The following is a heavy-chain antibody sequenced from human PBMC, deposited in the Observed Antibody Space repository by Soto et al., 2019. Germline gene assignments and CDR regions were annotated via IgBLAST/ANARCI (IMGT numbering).Heavy chain of an antibody. J-gene: IGHJ4*02. D-gene: IGHD3-10*01. CDR1: GYSINSRY. CDR2: IDYVGST. CDR3: VRQRGNYFDF. Sequence: SETLSLTSHVSGYSINSRYWSWIRQPPGKGLEWIGYIDYVGSTNYAPSLQSRVTMSVDTSKNQVSLKLRYVTAADTAVYYCVRQRGNYFDFWGQGTLVTVSS. V-gene: IGHV4-59*11.